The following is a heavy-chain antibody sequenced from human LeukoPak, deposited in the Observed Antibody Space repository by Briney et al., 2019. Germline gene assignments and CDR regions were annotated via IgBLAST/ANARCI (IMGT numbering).Heavy chain of an antibody. D-gene: IGHD3-22*01. V-gene: IGHV4-34*01. J-gene: IGHJ4*02. Sequence: PSETLSLTCAVYGGSFSGYYRSWIRQPPGKGLEWIGEINHSGSTNYNPSLKSRVTISVDTSKNQFSLKLSSVTAADTAVYYCARGNWLLDYWGQGTLVTVSS. CDR2: INHSGST. CDR1: GGSFSGYY. CDR3: ARGNWLLDY.